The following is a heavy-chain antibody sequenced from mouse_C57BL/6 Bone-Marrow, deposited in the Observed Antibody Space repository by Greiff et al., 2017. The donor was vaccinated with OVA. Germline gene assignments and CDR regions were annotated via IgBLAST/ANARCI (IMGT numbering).Heavy chain of an antibody. Sequence: QVHVKQSGAELARPGASVKLSCKASGYTFTSYGISWVKQRTGQGLEWIGNINPSNGGTNYNEKFKSKATLTVDKSSSTAYMQLSSLTSEDSAVYYCAIYYDYFYAMDYWGQGTSVTVSS. CDR3: AIYYDYFYAMDY. CDR2: INPSNGGT. J-gene: IGHJ4*01. V-gene: IGHV1-53*01. CDR1: GYTFTSYG. D-gene: IGHD2-4*01.